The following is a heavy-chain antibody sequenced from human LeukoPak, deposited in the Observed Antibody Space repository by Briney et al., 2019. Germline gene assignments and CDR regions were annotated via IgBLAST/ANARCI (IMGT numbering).Heavy chain of an antibody. Sequence: ASVKVSCEASGYTFTSFDINWVRQAPGQGLEWMGWMSPVSGKAGSSQKFQGRVTSTRDTSKSTAYMELSSLRSDDTAVYYCARAPMGTAALYWGQGTLVIVSS. V-gene: IGHV1-8*01. D-gene: IGHD2-2*01. CDR2: MSPVSGKA. J-gene: IGHJ4*02. CDR3: ARAPMGTAALY. CDR1: GYTFTSFD.